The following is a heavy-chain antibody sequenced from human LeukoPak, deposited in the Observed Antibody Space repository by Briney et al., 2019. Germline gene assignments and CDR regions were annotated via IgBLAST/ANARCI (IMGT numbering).Heavy chain of an antibody. D-gene: IGHD3-22*01. J-gene: IGHJ5*02. CDR3: AREGRYYYDSSGYPNNWFDP. V-gene: IGHV4-59*01. Sequence: PSETLSLTCTVSGGSISSYCWSWIRQPPGKGQELIGYIYYSGSTNYNPSPKSRVTISVDTSKNQFSLKLSSVTAADTAVYYCAREGRYYYDSSGYPNNWFDPWGQGTLVTVSS. CDR1: GGSISSYC. CDR2: IYYSGST.